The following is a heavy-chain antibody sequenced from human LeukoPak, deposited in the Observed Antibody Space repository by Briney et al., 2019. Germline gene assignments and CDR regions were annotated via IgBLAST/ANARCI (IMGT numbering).Heavy chain of an antibody. Sequence: GGSLRLSCAASGFTFDDYAMHWVRQAPGKGLEWVSGISWNSGSIGYADSVKGRFTISRDNAKNSLYLQMNSLRAEDMALYYCASLPENYGPFDYWGQGTLVTVSS. CDR2: ISWNSGSI. D-gene: IGHD4-17*01. J-gene: IGHJ4*02. CDR1: GFTFDDYA. V-gene: IGHV3-9*03. CDR3: ASLPENYGPFDY.